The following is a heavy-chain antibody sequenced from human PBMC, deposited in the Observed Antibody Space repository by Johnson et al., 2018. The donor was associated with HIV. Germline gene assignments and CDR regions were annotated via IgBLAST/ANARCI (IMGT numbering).Heavy chain of an antibody. J-gene: IGHJ3*02. CDR1: GFTFDNYA. CDR3: ARPMVTYYNFWSGSNAFDI. V-gene: IGHV3-43D*03. Sequence: VQLVESGGGMVQPGRSLRLSCAVSGFTFDNYAMHWVRQAPGKGLEWVSLISWDGGNSYYADSVQGRFTISRDNSKKSLYLQINSLRAEDTALYYCARPMVTYYNFWSGSNAFDIWGQGTMVTVSS. CDR2: ISWDGGNS. D-gene: IGHD3-3*01.